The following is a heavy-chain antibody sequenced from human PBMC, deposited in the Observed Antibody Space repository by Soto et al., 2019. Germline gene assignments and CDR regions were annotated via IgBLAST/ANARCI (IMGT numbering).Heavy chain of an antibody. CDR2: ISAYKGST. J-gene: IGHJ4*02. CDR1: GYTFTSYG. D-gene: IGHD3-22*01. V-gene: IGHV1-18*01. Sequence: GVSVKVSCKTSGYTFTSYGITWVRQAPGQGLEWTGWISAYKGSTNYAQKFQGRVTMTTDTSTSTAYMELRSLRSDDTAVYYCARETYYYDSSGYWGGDYWGQGTQVTVSS. CDR3: ARETYYYDSSGYWGGDY.